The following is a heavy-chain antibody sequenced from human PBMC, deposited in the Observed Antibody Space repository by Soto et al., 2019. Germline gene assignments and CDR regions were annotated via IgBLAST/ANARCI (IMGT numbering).Heavy chain of an antibody. J-gene: IGHJ4*02. V-gene: IGHV4-31*03. CDR2: IYYSGST. Sequence: QVQLQESGPGLVKPSQTLSLTCTVSGGSISSGGYYWGWIRQHQGQGLEWIGYIYYSGSTYYDPSLKSRVNISVDTSKNQCATMLSSETAANTSVYYCARDPLYRSVCSCYHYYFDYWGQGTLVTVSS. CDR3: ARDPLYRSVCSCYHYYFDY. CDR1: GGSISSGGYY. D-gene: IGHD2-15*01.